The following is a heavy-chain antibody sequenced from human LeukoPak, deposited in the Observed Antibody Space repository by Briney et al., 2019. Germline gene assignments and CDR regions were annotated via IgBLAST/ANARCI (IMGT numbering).Heavy chain of an antibody. CDR1: GYTFTTSD. V-gene: IGHV1-8*01. CDR2: MSPNTDKT. Sequence: GASANVSRKASGYTFTTSDINWVRQAAGQGLEWMGGMSPNTDKTGFARNFQGRVTMTKNISISTAYMEVTSLTYEDTAIYYCARGRPGLASAGIYDFWGQGTLITVPS. CDR3: ARGRPGLASAGIYDF. J-gene: IGHJ4*02. D-gene: IGHD6-13*01.